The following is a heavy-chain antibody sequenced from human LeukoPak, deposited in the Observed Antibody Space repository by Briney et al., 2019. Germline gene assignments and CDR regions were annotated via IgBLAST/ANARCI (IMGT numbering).Heavy chain of an antibody. CDR3: ARGKYKNAVDY. CDR2: IDPKSGVR. V-gene: IGHV1-2*06. J-gene: IGHJ4*02. D-gene: IGHD1-1*01. CDR1: GYTFTDHF. Sequence: VASVKVSCKPSGYTFTDHFIHWVRQAPGEGLEWMGRIDPKSGVRNYPQKFQGRVAMTTDTSINTVYMELTSLRSDDTAVYYCARGKYKNAVDYWGQGTRVTVST.